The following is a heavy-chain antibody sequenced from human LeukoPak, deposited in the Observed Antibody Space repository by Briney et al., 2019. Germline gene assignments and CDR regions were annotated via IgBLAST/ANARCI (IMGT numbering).Heavy chain of an antibody. D-gene: IGHD5-12*01. Sequence: GGSLRLSCAAFGFTFDDYAMHWVRQAPGKGLEWVSGISWNSGSIGYADSVKGRFTISRDNAKNSLYLQMNSLRAEDTALYYCAKSEGPGSGYLIDYWGQGTLVTVSS. CDR3: AKSEGPGSGYLIDY. CDR2: ISWNSGSI. J-gene: IGHJ4*02. V-gene: IGHV3-9*01. CDR1: GFTFDDYA.